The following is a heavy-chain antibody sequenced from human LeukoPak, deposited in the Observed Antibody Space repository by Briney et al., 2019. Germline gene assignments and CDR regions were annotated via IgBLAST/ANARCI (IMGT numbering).Heavy chain of an antibody. CDR2: INPSGGST. Sequence: ASVKVSCKASGYTFSNYYMHWVRQAPGQGLEWMGIINPSGGSTGYAQKFQGRVTMTRDTSTSTVYMELSSLRSEDTAVYYCARGNSDYYLDFWGQGILVTASS. CDR3: ARGNSDYYLDF. J-gene: IGHJ4*02. CDR1: GYTFSNYY. D-gene: IGHD3-22*01. V-gene: IGHV1-46*01.